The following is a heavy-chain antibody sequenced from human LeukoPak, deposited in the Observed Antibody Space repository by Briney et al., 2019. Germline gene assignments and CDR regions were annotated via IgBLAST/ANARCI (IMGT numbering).Heavy chain of an antibody. CDR2: IYYSGST. V-gene: IGHV4-59*01. J-gene: IGHJ6*02. D-gene: IGHD6-13*01. Sequence: SETLSLTCTVSGGSISSYYWSWIRQPPGEGLEWVGYIYYSGSTNYNPSLKSRVTISVDTSKNQFSLKLSSVTAADTAVYYCARKGASSSWYVDYYYGMDVWGQGTTVTVSS. CDR3: ARKGASSSWYVDYYYGMDV. CDR1: GGSISSYY.